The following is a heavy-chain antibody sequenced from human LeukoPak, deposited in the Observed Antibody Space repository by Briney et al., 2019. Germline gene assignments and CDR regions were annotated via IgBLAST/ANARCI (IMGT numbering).Heavy chain of an antibody. V-gene: IGHV3-30*03. CDR1: GFTFSSYG. D-gene: IGHD2-21*02. Sequence: GGSLRLSCAASGFTFSSYGMPWVRQAPGKGLEWVAVISYDGSNKYYADSVKGRFTISRDNSKNTLYLQMNSLRAEDTAVYYCAVGSRHIVVVTAFDYWGQGTLVTVSS. J-gene: IGHJ4*02. CDR3: AVGSRHIVVVTAFDY. CDR2: ISYDGSNK.